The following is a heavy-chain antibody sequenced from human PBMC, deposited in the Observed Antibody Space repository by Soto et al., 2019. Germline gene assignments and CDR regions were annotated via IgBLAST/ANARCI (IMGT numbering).Heavy chain of an antibody. J-gene: IGHJ4*02. D-gene: IGHD5-12*01. CDR1: GFTFSSYG. V-gene: IGHV3-33*01. Sequence: GGSLRLSCAASGFTFSSYGMHWVRQAPGKGLEWVAVIWYDGRNKYYADSVKGRFTISRDNSKNTLYLQMNSLRAEDTAVYSCAREGYSGYEAIDYWGQGTLVTVSS. CDR3: AREGYSGYEAIDY. CDR2: IWYDGRNK.